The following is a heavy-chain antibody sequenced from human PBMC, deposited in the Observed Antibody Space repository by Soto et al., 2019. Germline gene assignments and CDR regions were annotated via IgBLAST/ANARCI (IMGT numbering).Heavy chain of an antibody. V-gene: IGHV3-15*07. CDR2: IKTKTEGGTT. D-gene: IGHD5-18*01. CDR1: GFTISNAW. J-gene: IGHJ4*02. Sequence: EVQLVESGGGLVKPGGSLRLSCAASGFTISNAWMSWVRQAPGMGLEWVGRIKTKTEGGTTDYAAPVRDRFTISTDDSTNTLYLQMNSLKTEDTAVYYCTRFPRGYSYVDCWGQGTLVTVSS. CDR3: TRFPRGYSYVDC.